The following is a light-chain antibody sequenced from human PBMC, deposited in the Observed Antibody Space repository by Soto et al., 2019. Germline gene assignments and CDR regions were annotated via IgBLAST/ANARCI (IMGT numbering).Light chain of an antibody. CDR3: QQYGNSPTWT. CDR1: QSVSSSY. J-gene: IGKJ1*01. Sequence: EIVLTQSPGTLSLSPGERATLSCRASQSVSSSYLAWYQQKPGQAPRLLIYGASSSATGIPDRFSGSGSGTDFTLTISRLEPEDFAVYYCQQYGNSPTWTFGQGTKVEIK. V-gene: IGKV3-20*01. CDR2: GAS.